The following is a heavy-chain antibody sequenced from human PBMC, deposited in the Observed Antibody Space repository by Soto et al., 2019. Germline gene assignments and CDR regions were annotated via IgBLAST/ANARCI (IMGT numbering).Heavy chain of an antibody. J-gene: IGHJ6*02. CDR3: AADYSLYGSGTPSLYYGMVV. CDR1: GGTFSSYV. Sequence: QVPLVQSGSEVKTPGSSVTVSCKVSGGTFSSYVISWVRQAPGQGLEWMGGINPQFGRTNYAQKFRGRVTMIADESTRTANMALSSLRSEDTAVYYCAADYSLYGSGTPSLYYGMVVWGQGTMVTVSS. D-gene: IGHD3-10*01. V-gene: IGHV1-69*01. CDR2: INPQFGRT.